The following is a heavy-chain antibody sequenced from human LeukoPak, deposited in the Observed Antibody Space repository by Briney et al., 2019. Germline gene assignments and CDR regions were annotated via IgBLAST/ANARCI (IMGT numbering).Heavy chain of an antibody. V-gene: IGHV3-53*01. Sequence: GGSLRLSCAASGFTVSSNYMSWVRQAPGKGLEWVSIIYSDGRTFYADSVKGRFTISRDNSKNTLYLQMNSLRAEDTAVYYCANSDSAHLGDYWGQGTPLSVSS. CDR3: ANSDSAHLGDY. D-gene: IGHD2-21*02. CDR2: IYSDGRT. J-gene: IGHJ4*02. CDR1: GFTVSSNY.